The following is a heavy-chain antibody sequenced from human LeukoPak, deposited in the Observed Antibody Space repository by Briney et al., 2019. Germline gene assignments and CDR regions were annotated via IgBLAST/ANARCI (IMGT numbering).Heavy chain of an antibody. D-gene: IGHD1-26*01. CDR1: GGSISSYY. CDR2: IYYSGST. V-gene: IGHV4-59*08. CDR3: ARGIVGATADY. J-gene: IGHJ4*02. Sequence: SETLSLTCTVSGGSISSYYWSWIRQPPGKGLEWIGYIYYSGSTNYNPSLKSRVTISVDTSKNQFSLKLSSVTAADTAVYYCARGIVGATADYWGQGTLVTVSS.